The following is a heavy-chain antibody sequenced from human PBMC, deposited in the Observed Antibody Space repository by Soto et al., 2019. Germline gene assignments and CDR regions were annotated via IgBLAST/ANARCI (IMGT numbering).Heavy chain of an antibody. J-gene: IGHJ4*02. D-gene: IGHD3-22*01. CDR3: ARAGKGKYYYDSSGYYSVGY. CDR1: GGSISSGGYY. Sequence: QVQLQESGPGLVKPSQTLSLTCTVSGGSISSGGYYWSWIRQHPGKGLEWIGYIYYSGSTYYNPSLKRRVTISVDTSKNQFSLKLSSVTAADTAVYYCARAGKGKYYYDSSGYYSVGYWGQGTLVTVSS. V-gene: IGHV4-31*03. CDR2: IYYSGST.